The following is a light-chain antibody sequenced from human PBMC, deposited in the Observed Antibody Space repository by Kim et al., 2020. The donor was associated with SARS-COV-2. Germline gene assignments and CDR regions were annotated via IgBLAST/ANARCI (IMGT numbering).Light chain of an antibody. CDR1: ALPKQY. V-gene: IGLV3-25*03. CDR2: KDS. Sequence: PGQTARITCSGDALPKQYAYWYQQKPGQAPVLVIYKDSERPSGIPERFSGSSSGTTVTLTISGVQAEDEDDYYCQSADSSGTRWVFGGGTQLTVL. J-gene: IGLJ3*02. CDR3: QSADSSGTRWV.